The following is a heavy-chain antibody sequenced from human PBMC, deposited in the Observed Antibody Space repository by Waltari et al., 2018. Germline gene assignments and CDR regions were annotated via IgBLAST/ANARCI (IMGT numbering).Heavy chain of an antibody. CDR1: GYTFTSYD. D-gene: IGHD3-10*01. CDR3: ARSGGSGTDPSLYYYYGMDV. J-gene: IGHJ6*02. CDR2: MNPNSGNT. Sequence: QVQLVQSGAEVKKPGASVKVSCKASGYTFTSYDINWVRRATGHGLEWMGWMNPNSGNTGYAQKFQGRVTITRNTSISTAYMELSSLRSEDTAVYYCARSGGSGTDPSLYYYYGMDVWGQGTTVTVSS. V-gene: IGHV1-8*03.